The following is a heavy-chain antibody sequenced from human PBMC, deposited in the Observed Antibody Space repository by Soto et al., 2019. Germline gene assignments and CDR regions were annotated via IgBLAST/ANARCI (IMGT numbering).Heavy chain of an antibody. CDR2: IDPSDSQT. V-gene: IGHV5-10-1*01. J-gene: IGHJ4*02. Sequence: PGESLKISCKGSGYSFSGYWSTLVRQKPGKGLEWMGRIDPSDSQTYYSPSFRGHVTISVTKSITTVFLQWSSLRASDTAMYYCARQIYDSDTGPNFQYYFDSWGQGTPVTVSS. CDR1: GYSFSGYW. D-gene: IGHD3-22*01. CDR3: ARQIYDSDTGPNFQYYFDS.